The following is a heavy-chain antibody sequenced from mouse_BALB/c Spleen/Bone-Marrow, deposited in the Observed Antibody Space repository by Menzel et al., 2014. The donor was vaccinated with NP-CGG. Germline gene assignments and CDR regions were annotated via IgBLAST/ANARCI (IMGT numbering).Heavy chain of an antibody. J-gene: IGHJ3*01. Sequence: QVQLQQSGAELAKPGASVKMSCKASGYTFTSYWMHWVKQRPGQGLEWIGYINPSTGYTEYNQKFKDKATLTADKSSSTAYMQLSSLTSEDSAVYFGARGRFAYWGQGTLVTVSA. CDR1: GYTFTSYW. CDR3: ARGRFAY. CDR2: INPSTGYT. V-gene: IGHV1-7*01.